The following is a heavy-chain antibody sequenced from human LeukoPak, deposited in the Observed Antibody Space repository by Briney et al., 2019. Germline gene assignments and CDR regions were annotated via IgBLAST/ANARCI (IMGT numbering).Heavy chain of an antibody. J-gene: IGHJ6*03. Sequence: GGSLTLSCAASGLTFSSFAMSWVRQAPGKGLEWVSAISARGDNSSYADSVKGRFTISRDNSKNTVYLKTNSLRAEDTAVYYCAEGHYSRLFYYMDAWGKGTTVTVSS. CDR2: ISARGDNS. CDR1: GLTFSSFA. CDR3: AEGHYSRLFYYMDA. D-gene: IGHD6-13*01. V-gene: IGHV3-23*01.